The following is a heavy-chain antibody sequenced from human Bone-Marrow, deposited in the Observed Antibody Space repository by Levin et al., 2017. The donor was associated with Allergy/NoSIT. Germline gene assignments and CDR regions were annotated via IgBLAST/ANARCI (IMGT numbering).Heavy chain of an antibody. Sequence: PGGSLRLSCTASGFTFSIYNMNWVRQAPGKGLEWISYISGSSSTKYYTDSVQGRFTISRDNAKNSLYLQMNSLRDEDTAVYYCARDMLYYSFYVDVWGKGTTVTVS. CDR1: GFTFSIYN. CDR3: ARDMLYYSFYVDV. D-gene: IGHD2-8*01. CDR2: ISGSSSTK. V-gene: IGHV3-48*02. J-gene: IGHJ6*03.